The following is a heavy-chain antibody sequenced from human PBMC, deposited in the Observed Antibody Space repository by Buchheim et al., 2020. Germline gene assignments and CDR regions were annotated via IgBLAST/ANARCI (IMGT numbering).Heavy chain of an antibody. V-gene: IGHV1-46*01. CDR3: ARDRGSGWNYFDY. J-gene: IGHJ4*02. Sequence: QVQLVQSGAEVKKPGASVKVSCKASGYTFTSYYMHWVRQAPGQGFEWMGLNNPSGGSTTYAQKFQGRVTMTRDTSTRTGYMELSSLRSEDTAVYYCARDRGSGWNYFDYWGQGTL. CDR2: NNPSGGST. D-gene: IGHD6-19*01. CDR1: GYTFTSYY.